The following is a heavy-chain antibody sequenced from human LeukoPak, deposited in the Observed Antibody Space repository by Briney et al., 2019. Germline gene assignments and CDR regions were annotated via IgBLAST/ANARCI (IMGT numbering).Heavy chain of an antibody. J-gene: IGHJ6*03. V-gene: IGHV4-39*07. Sequence: SETLSLTCTVSGGSITSSSYYWGWIRQPPGKGLEWIGSIYYSGTTHYNPSLKSRFTISTDTSKNQFSLKLSSVTAADTAVYYCARGRRDGYTLYYMDVWGKGTKVTVSS. D-gene: IGHD5-24*01. CDR1: GGSITSSSYY. CDR3: ARGRRDGYTLYYMDV. CDR2: IYYSGTT.